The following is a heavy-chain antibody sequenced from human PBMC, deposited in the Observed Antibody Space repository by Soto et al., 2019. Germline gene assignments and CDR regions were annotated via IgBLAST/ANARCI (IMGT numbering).Heavy chain of an antibody. V-gene: IGHV3-21*01. CDR1: GFTFSSYS. D-gene: IGHD6-19*01. J-gene: IGHJ4*02. CDR3: ARAGGGPYSSGWYDY. CDR2: ISSSSSYI. Sequence: EVQLVESGGGLVKPGGSLRLSCAASGFTFSSYSMNWVRQAPGKGLEWVSSISSSSSYIYYADSVKGRFTISRDNAKNSLYRQMNSLRAEDTAVYYCARAGGGPYSSGWYDYWGQGTLVTVSS.